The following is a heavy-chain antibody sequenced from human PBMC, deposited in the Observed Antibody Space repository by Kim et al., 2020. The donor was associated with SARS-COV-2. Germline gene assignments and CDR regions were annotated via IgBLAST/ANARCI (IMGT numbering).Heavy chain of an antibody. CDR3: SRDIIAVAPQVD. CDR1: GFTFSSYW. V-gene: IGHV3-7*01. D-gene: IGHD6-19*01. J-gene: IGHJ4*02. CDR2: IKQDGSEK. Sequence: GGSLRLSCAASGFTFSSYWMSWVRQAPGKGLEWVANIKQDGSEKYYVDSVKGRFTISRDNAKNSLYLQMNSLRAGDTAVYYCSRDIIAVAPQVDWGQGTLVTVSS.